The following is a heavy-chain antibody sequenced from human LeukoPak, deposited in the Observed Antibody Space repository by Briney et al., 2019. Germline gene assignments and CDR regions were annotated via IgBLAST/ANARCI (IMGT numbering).Heavy chain of an antibody. CDR1: GFAFSSHW. CDR2: VNREGSDK. V-gene: IGHV3-7*01. J-gene: IGHJ6*02. D-gene: IGHD3-16*01. CDR3: ARDGVPGGRDV. Sequence: GGSLRLSCAASGFAFSSHWMNWVRQAPGKGLEWVANVNREGSDKNYVDSVKGRFTISRDNAKNSLYLQMNSLRVEDTTVYYCARDGVPGGRDVWGQGTTVTVS.